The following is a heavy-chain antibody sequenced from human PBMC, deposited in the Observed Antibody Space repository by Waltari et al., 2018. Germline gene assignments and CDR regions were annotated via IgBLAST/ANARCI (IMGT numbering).Heavy chain of an antibody. V-gene: IGHV3-7*01. J-gene: IGHJ5*02. D-gene: IGHD2-21*01. CDR2: IKQDGSEK. CDR3: VPHCGDRGCYFDQ. Sequence: EVQLVESGGGWVQPGGSLRLSCVTSGFTLSGVWMSWVRQAPGKGLEWVANIKQDGSEKYYVDSVKGRFTISRDNAKNSLYLQAGSLRADDTAVYYCVPHCGDRGCYFDQWGQGTLVTVSS. CDR1: GFTLSGVW.